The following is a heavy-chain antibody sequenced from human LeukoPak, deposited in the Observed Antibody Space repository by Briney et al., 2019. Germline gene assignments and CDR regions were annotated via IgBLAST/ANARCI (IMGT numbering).Heavy chain of an antibody. Sequence: PGGSLRLSCAASGFTFSSYAMSWVRQAPGKGLEWVSAISGSGGSTYYADSVKGRFTISRDNSKNTLYLQMNSLRAEDTAVYYCAKDTTYYYDSSGYYYLGFRAQGFDYWGQGTLVTVSS. CDR2: ISGSGGST. V-gene: IGHV3-23*01. CDR1: GFTFSSYA. J-gene: IGHJ4*02. D-gene: IGHD3-22*01. CDR3: AKDTTYYYDSSGYYYLGFRAQGFDY.